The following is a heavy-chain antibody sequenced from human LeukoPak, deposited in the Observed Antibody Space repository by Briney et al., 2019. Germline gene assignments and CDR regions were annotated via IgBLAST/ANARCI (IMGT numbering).Heavy chain of an antibody. CDR2: TNPNSGGT. D-gene: IGHD2-2*01. CDR3: ARAEFCSSTTCSSPTLNWFDP. J-gene: IGHJ5*02. CDR1: GYTFSGYY. V-gene: IGHV1-2*02. Sequence: GASVKVSCKASGYTFSGYYMHWVRQAPGQGLEWMGWTNPNSGGTNYAQKFQGRVTMTRDTSISTAYMELSRLTSDDTAVYYCARAEFCSSTTCSSPTLNWFDPWGQGTLVTVSS.